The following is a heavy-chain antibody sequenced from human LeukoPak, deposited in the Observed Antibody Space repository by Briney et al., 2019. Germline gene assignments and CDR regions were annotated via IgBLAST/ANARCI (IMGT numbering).Heavy chain of an antibody. D-gene: IGHD1-26*01. V-gene: IGHV3-30*02. CDR3: AKGGSRGTYYFDY. J-gene: IGHJ4*02. Sequence: PGGSLRLSCAVSGLTLSSYGMHWVRQAPGKGLEWVTFIRYDGSNKYYADSVKGRFTISRDNSMNTVNLQMNSLRPEDTAVYYCAKGGSRGTYYFDYWGRGILVTVSS. CDR2: IRYDGSNK. CDR1: GLTLSSYG.